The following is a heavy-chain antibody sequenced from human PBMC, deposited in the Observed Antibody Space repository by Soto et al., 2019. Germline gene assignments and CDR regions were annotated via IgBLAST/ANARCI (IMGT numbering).Heavy chain of an antibody. Sequence: QVQLVQSGAEVKKPGSSVKVSCKASGGTFSSYAISWVRQASGQGLEWMGGIIPISGTANYAQEFQGRVTITADESTSTAYMELSSLRSEDTAVYYCARSQGSSTSLEIYYYYYYGMDVWGQGTTVTVSS. CDR2: IIPISGTA. D-gene: IGHD2-2*01. J-gene: IGHJ6*02. V-gene: IGHV1-69*01. CDR1: GGTFSSYA. CDR3: ARSQGSSTSLEIYYYYYYGMDV.